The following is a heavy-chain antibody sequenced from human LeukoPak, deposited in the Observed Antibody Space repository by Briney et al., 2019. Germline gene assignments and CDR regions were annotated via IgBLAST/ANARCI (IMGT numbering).Heavy chain of an antibody. Sequence: GGSLRLSCAASGFTFSSYGMHWVRQAPGKGLEWVAVIWYDGSNKYYADSVKGRFTISRDNSKNTLYLQMSSLGAEDTAVYYCARDRIYHYFDYWGQGTLVTVSS. CDR3: ARDRIYHYFDY. D-gene: IGHD5/OR15-5a*01. V-gene: IGHV3-33*01. CDR2: IWYDGSNK. J-gene: IGHJ4*02. CDR1: GFTFSSYG.